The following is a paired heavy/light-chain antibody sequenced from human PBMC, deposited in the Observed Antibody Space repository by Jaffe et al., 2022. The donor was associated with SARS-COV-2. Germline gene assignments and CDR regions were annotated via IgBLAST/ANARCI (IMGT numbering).Light chain of an antibody. CDR1: QSISTW. Sequence: DIQMTQSPSTLSASVGDRVTITCRASQSISTWLAWYQQKPGRAPNLLIYEASNLESGVPSRFSGSGSGTEFTLTIGSLQPDDFATYYCQQNDAYPYTFGQGTKLEIK. V-gene: IGKV1-5*03. CDR3: QQNDAYPYT. CDR2: EAS. J-gene: IGKJ2*01.
Heavy chain of an antibody. Sequence: EVQLLASGGGLVQPGGSLRLSCAASGFAFSSYAMSWVRQAPGKGLQWVSTIRGGVSGIYYADSVKGRFTISRDSSKNTLYLQMTSLRAEDTAIYYCAKGPGGVGYWGQGTLVTVSS. V-gene: IGHV3-23*01. CDR1: GFAFSSYA. CDR2: IRGGVSGI. J-gene: IGHJ4*02. CDR3: AKGPGGVGY. D-gene: IGHD1-26*01.